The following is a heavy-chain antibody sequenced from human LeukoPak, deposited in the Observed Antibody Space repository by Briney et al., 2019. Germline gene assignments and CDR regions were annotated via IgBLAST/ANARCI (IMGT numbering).Heavy chain of an antibody. CDR1: GFTFSSYS. J-gene: IGHJ4*02. D-gene: IGHD3-16*01. V-gene: IGHV3-21*01. CDR3: ARLEVKEGEPPVDY. Sequence: KSGGSLRLSCAASGFTFSSYSMNWVRQAPGKGLEWVSSISSSSSYVYYADSVKGRFTISRDNAKNSLYLQMNSLRAEDTAVYYCARLEVKEGEPPVDYWGQGTLVTVSS. CDR2: ISSSSSYV.